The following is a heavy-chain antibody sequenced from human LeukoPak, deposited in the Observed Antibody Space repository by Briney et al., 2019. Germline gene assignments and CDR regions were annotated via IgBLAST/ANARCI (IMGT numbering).Heavy chain of an antibody. CDR3: ARSTSSEYDIYHFDY. CDR1: GFTFSSYG. Sequence: GRSLRLSCAASGFTFSSYGMHWVRQAPGKGLEWVAVVWYDGINKYYADSVKGRFTISRDNSKNTLYLQMNSLRAEDTAVYYCARSTSSEYDIYHFDYWGQGTLVTVSS. D-gene: IGHD3-9*01. CDR2: VWYDGINK. V-gene: IGHV3-33*01. J-gene: IGHJ4*02.